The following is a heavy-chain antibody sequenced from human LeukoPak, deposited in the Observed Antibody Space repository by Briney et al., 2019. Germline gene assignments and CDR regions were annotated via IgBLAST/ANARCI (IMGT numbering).Heavy chain of an antibody. CDR1: GFTFSSYS. CDR3: ARDPTRPIIVGYYFDY. D-gene: IGHD1-26*01. J-gene: IGHJ4*02. Sequence: GGSLRLSCAASGFTFSSYSMNWVRQAPGKGLEWVSSISSSSSYTYYADSVKGRFTISRDNAKNSLYLQMNSLRAEDTAVYYCARDPTRPIIVGYYFDYWGQVTLVNVSS. CDR2: ISSSSSYT. V-gene: IGHV3-21*01.